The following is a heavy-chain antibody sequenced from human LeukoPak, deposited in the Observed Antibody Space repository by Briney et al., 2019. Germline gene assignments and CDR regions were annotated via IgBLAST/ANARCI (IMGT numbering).Heavy chain of an antibody. D-gene: IGHD4-23*01. V-gene: IGHV4-59*01. CDR3: ARGGTSVVTLSY. J-gene: IGHJ4*02. CDR1: GGSISSYY. CDR2: IYYSGST. Sequence: PSETLSLTCTVSGGSISSYYWSWIRQPPGKGLEWIGYIYYSGSTNYNPSLKSRVTISVDTSKNQFSLKLSSVTAADTAVYYCARGGTSVVTLSYWGQGTLVTVSS.